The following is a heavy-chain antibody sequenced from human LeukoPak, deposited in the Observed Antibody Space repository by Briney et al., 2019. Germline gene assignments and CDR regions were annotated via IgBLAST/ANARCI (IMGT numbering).Heavy chain of an antibody. V-gene: IGHV1-3*01. CDR2: INAGNHNT. D-gene: IGHD3-16*01. J-gene: IGHJ4*02. CDR1: GYTFTNYA. Sequence: ASVEVSCKASGYTFTNYAVHGVRQAPGQRLECMGWINAGNHNTKYSQKFQGRVTITRDTSASTAYMELSSLRSEDTAVYYCARGGEITFKDYWGQGTLVTVSS. CDR3: ARGGEITFKDY.